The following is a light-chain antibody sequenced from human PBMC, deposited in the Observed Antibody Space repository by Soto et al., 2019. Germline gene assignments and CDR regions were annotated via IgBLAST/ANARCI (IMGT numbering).Light chain of an antibody. V-gene: IGKV3-20*01. CDR1: QSVTSTH. Sequence: LSQSAGTVSLSKGERATLSCRASQSVTSTHLAWYQQKPGQAPRLLIYDASTRATGIPDRFSGSGSGTDFTLTISRLEPEDFAVYCCQQFDGSLWTFGPGTKVDIK. J-gene: IGKJ1*01. CDR2: DAS. CDR3: QQFDGSLWT.